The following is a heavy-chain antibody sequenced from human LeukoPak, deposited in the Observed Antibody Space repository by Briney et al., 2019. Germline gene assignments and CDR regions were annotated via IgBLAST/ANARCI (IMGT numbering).Heavy chain of an antibody. CDR2: ISRSGSTK. CDR1: GFTFSNYN. V-gene: IGHV3-11*01. D-gene: IGHD2-15*01. CDR3: ARALRYCSGGNCYSGGLGYMDV. J-gene: IGHJ6*03. Sequence: KPGGSLRLSCAASGFTFSNYNMRWIRQAPGKRLEWVSSISRSGSTKYYADSVKGRFTISRDNAKNSLFLQMNSLRAEDTAVYYCARALRYCSGGNCYSGGLGYMDVWGKGTTVTISS.